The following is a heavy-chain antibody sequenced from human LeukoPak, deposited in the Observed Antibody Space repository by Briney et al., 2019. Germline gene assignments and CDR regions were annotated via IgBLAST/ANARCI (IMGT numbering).Heavy chain of an antibody. J-gene: IGHJ6*04. CDR1: GFTFSGYA. V-gene: IGHV3-64D*06. D-gene: IGHD1-26*01. Sequence: GGSLRLSCSASGFTFSGYAMHWVRQAPGKGLEYVSAISNDGGSTYYADSVKGRFTISRDNSKNTLYLQMSSLRAEDTAVYYCVSGRGVKCQYGMDVWGKGTTVTVSS. CDR3: VSGRGVKCQYGMDV. CDR2: ISNDGGST.